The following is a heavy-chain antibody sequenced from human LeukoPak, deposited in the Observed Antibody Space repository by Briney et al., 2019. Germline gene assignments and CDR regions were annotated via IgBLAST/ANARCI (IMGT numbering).Heavy chain of an antibody. V-gene: IGHV4-59*08. D-gene: IGHD3-10*01. J-gene: IGHJ3*02. Sequence: SETLSLTCTVSRGSISSYYWSWIRQPPGKGLEWIGYIHYSESTKYNPSLKSRVTMSVDTSKNQFSLKLSSVTAADTAVYYCASRSGSFSDALDIWGQGTLVTVSS. CDR2: IHYSEST. CDR1: RGSISSYY. CDR3: ASRSGSFSDALDI.